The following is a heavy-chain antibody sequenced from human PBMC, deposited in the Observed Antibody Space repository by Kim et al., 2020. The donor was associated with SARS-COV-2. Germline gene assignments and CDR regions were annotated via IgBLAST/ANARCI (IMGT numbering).Heavy chain of an antibody. J-gene: IGHJ4*02. CDR3: AGQNWNFDY. V-gene: IGHV4-39*01. D-gene: IGHD1-1*01. Sequence: GSTYYNPSLKSRVTISVDTSKNQFSLKLSSVTAADTAVYYCAGQNWNFDYWGQGTLVTVSS. CDR2: GST.